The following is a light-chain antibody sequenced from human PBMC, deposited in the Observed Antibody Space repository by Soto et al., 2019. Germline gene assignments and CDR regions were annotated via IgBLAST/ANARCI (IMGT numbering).Light chain of an antibody. CDR3: TSWTTSTTMI. V-gene: IGLV2-14*03. Sequence: QSVLTQPASVSGSPGQSITLSCTGTSSDIGAYNFVSWYQQHPGKAPKLMLYDVNNRPSGVSNRFSGSKSGNTASLTISGLQAEDEADYYCTSWTTSTTMIFGGGTKVTVL. J-gene: IGLJ2*01. CDR2: DVN. CDR1: SSDIGAYNF.